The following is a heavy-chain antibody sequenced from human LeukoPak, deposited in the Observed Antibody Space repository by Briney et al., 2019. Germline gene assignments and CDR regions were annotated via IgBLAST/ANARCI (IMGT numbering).Heavy chain of an antibody. CDR2: IHSYEGF. Sequence: PSETLSLTCSVSGSSISSYYWCWIRQPAGKGLEWIGRIHSYEGFNYNPSLRSRVTMSVDTSKNQFSLKLSSVTAADTAVYYCARLSQSTSGYDDYWGQGTLVTVSS. CDR1: GSSISSYY. V-gene: IGHV4-4*07. D-gene: IGHD5-12*01. CDR3: ARLSQSTSGYDDY. J-gene: IGHJ4*02.